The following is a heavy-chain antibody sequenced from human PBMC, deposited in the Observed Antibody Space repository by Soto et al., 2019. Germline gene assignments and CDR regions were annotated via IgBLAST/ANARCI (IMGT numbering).Heavy chain of an antibody. CDR1: GFIFISYA. D-gene: IGHD6-19*01. CDR3: EKYSSGWYTHFDY. J-gene: IGHJ4*02. V-gene: IGHV3-23*01. CDR2: ISGSGGSA. Sequence: EVQLLESGGGLVQPGESLRLSCAASGFIFISYAMSWVRQAPGKGLEWVSGISGSGGSAYYADSVRGRFTIPRDNSKNTMYLQKNSLRAEDTAVYYCEKYSSGWYTHFDYWGQGTLVTVSS.